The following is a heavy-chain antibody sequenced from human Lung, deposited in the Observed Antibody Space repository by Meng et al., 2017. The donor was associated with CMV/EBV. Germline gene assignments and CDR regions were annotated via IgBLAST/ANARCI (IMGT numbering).Heavy chain of an antibody. V-gene: IGHV3-7*01. CDR2: IKQDGSEK. CDR3: ARSEYYVVYYSNFVDP. CDR1: GFTFSSYW. J-gene: IGHJ5*02. Sequence: GGSLRLXXAASGFTFSSYWMTWVRQAPGKGLEWVATIKQDGSEKQYADSVKGRFTISRDNAYNSLFLQMDSLRAEDTAAYYCARSEYYVVYYSNFVDPWGQRVLVXVSS. D-gene: IGHD3-10*02.